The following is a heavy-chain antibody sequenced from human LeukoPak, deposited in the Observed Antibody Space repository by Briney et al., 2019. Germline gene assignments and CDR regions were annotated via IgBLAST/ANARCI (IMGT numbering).Heavy chain of an antibody. Sequence: ASVKVSCKASGYIFTAYYIHWVRQAPGQGLEWMGWINPNNDYTNYAQDFQGRVTLTRDMSITTAYMEVNRLRSDDTAVYYCARGGMDVMNTGPWKPLEFWGQGTLVTVSS. V-gene: IGHV1-2*02. CDR2: INPNNDYT. CDR1: GYIFTAYY. J-gene: IGHJ4*02. D-gene: IGHD4-17*01. CDR3: ARGGMDVMNTGPWKPLEF.